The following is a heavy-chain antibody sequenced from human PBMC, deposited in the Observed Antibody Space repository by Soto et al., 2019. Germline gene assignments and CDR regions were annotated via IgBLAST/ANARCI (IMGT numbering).Heavy chain of an antibody. D-gene: IGHD3-16*01. CDR1: GGSISSYY. Sequence: SETLSLPRPVSGGSISSYYWSWVRQPPGKRLEWIGYIYYSGSTNYNPSLKSRVTISVDTSKNQFSLKLSSVTAADTAVYYCARHNGPLYVGYYYDMDVWGQGTTVTVSS. V-gene: IGHV4-59*08. J-gene: IGHJ6*02. CDR2: IYYSGST. CDR3: ARHNGPLYVGYYYDMDV.